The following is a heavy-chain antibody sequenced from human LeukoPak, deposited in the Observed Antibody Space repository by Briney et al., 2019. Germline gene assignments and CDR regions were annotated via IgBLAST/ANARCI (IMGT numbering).Heavy chain of an antibody. V-gene: IGHV4-39*01. CDR1: GGSISSSNYY. J-gene: IGHJ4*02. D-gene: IGHD2-21*02. Sequence: PSETLSLTCTVSGGSISSSNYYWGWIRQPPGKGLEWIGNIFYSGSTHYNPSLKSRVTISVDTSKNQFSLKLNSVTAADTAVYHCAGLVVGTATIEYWGQGTLVTVSS. CDR2: IFYSGST. CDR3: AGLVVGTATIEY.